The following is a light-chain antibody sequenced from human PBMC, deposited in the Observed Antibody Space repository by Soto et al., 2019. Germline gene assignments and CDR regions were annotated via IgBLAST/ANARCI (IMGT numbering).Light chain of an antibody. Sequence: EIVLTQSPGTLSSSPGERATLSCRASESLSSAYLAWYQQKPGQAPRLLLYGASTRATGIPDRFSGSGSGTEFTLTISRLEPEDLAVYYCQQYLNSPWTFGQGTKVDIK. J-gene: IGKJ1*01. CDR1: ESLSSAY. V-gene: IGKV3-20*01. CDR3: QQYLNSPWT. CDR2: GAS.